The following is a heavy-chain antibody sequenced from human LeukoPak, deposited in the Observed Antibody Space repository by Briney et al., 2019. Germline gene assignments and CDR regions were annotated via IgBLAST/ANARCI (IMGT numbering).Heavy chain of an antibody. CDR1: GFTFSDYY. D-gene: IGHD6-19*01. V-gene: IGHV3-72*01. CDR2: IRNKAMGYTT. Sequence: GGSLRLSCVASGFTFSDYYIDWVRQAPGKGLEWVGRIRNKAMGYTTEYAASVKDRFTISRDDSKNSLYLHMNSLETEDRAVYYCARGRYRNGWRAIDYWGQGTLVTVSS. J-gene: IGHJ4*02. CDR3: ARGRYRNGWRAIDY.